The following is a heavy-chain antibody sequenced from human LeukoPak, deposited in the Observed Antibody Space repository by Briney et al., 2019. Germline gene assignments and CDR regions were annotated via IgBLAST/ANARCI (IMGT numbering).Heavy chain of an antibody. V-gene: IGHV3-64*01. CDR3: ARQAPTLRNYFDY. Sequence: GGSLRLSCAASGFSFSSHAMHWVRQAPGKGLEYVSAISSNGGRTYYANSVKGRFTISRGNSKNTLYLQMGSLRAEDMAVYYCARQAPTLRNYFDYWGQGTLVTVSS. CDR2: ISSNGGRT. CDR1: GFSFSSHA. J-gene: IGHJ4*02.